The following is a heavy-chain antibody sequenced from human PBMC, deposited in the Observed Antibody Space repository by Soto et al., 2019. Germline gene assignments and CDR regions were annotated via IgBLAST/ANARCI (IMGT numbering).Heavy chain of an antibody. Sequence: SETLSLTCTVSGGPMSSFYWSWIRQPPGKGLEWIGYVYYSGSTNYNPSLKSRVTMSVDLSKNQFSLKLTSVTAADTAVYYCARGTKYYYYGMDVWGQGTTVTVSS. V-gene: IGHV4-59*01. CDR2: VYYSGST. D-gene: IGHD2-8*01. CDR1: GGPMSSFY. J-gene: IGHJ6*02. CDR3: ARGTKYYYYGMDV.